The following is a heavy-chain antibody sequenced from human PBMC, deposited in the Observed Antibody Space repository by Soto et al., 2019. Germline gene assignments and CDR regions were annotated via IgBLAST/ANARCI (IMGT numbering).Heavy chain of an antibody. CDR3: VRGGDTMVRGVIIFYYYGMDV. V-gene: IGHV4-38-2*01. Sequence: SETLSLTCAVSGYSISSGYYWGWTRQSPGKGLEWIGSIYHRGSTYYNPSLKSRVTISLDTSKNQFSLRLTSVTAADTAVYYCVRGGDTMVRGVIIFYYYGMDVWGQGTTVTVS. CDR1: GYSISSGYY. J-gene: IGHJ6*02. D-gene: IGHD3-10*01. CDR2: IYHRGST.